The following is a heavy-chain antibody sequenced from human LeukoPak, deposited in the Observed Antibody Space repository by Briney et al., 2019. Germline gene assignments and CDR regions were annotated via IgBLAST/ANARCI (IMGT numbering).Heavy chain of an antibody. V-gene: IGHV3-23*01. D-gene: IGHD2-15*01. Sequence: PGGSLRLSCAASGFTFSIYAMSWVRQAPGKGLEWVSAISGSGGSTYYADSVKGRFTISRDNSKNTLYLQMNSLRAEDTAVYYCAKGRKRGSVGYCSGGSCYSVAYFDYWGQGTLATVSS. J-gene: IGHJ4*02. CDR3: AKGRKRGSVGYCSGGSCYSVAYFDY. CDR1: GFTFSIYA. CDR2: ISGSGGST.